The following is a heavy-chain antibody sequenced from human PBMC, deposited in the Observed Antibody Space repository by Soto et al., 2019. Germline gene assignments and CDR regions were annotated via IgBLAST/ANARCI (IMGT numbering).Heavy chain of an antibody. J-gene: IGHJ4*02. Sequence: ASVKVPCKASGGTFYTYTFSWVRQAPGQGLEWMGSITPIYPTTNYAEKFQGRLTVTADGSTNTAYMELNSLTSEDTAVYYCARIPRYSFPTSDDLDSWGQGTLVTVSS. D-gene: IGHD5-18*01. CDR1: GGTFYTYT. V-gene: IGHV1-69*13. CDR3: ARIPRYSFPTSDDLDS. CDR2: ITPIYPTT.